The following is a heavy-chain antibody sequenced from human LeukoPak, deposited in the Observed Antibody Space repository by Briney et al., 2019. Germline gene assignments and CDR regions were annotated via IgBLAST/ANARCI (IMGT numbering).Heavy chain of an antibody. CDR2: IRYDGSNK. D-gene: IGHD3-10*01. V-gene: IGHV3-30*02. J-gene: IGHJ6*03. Sequence: GGSLRLSCAASGFTFSSYGMHWVRQAPGKGLEWVAFIRYDGSNKYYADSVKGRFTISRDNSKNTLYLQMNSLRAEDTAVYYCARSGIKMVRGVIIKSPYHMDVWGKGTTVTVSS. CDR1: GFTFSSYG. CDR3: ARSGIKMVRGVIIKSPYHMDV.